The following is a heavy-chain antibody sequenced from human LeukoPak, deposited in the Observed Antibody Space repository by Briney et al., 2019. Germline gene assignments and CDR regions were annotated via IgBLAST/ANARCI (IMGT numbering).Heavy chain of an antibody. CDR3: AREGKVGATDYYYYYMDV. J-gene: IGHJ6*03. CDR1: GGSISSGSYY. CDR2: IYTSGST. V-gene: IGHV4-61*02. Sequence: SETLSLTCTVSGGSISSGSYYWSWIRQPAGKGLEWIGRIYTSGSTNYNPSLKSRVTISVDTSKNQFSLKLSSVTAADTAVYYCAREGKVGATDYYYYYMDVWGKGTTVTVSS. D-gene: IGHD1-26*01.